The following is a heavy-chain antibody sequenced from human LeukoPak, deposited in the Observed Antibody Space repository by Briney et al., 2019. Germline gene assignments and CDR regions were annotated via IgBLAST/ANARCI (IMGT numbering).Heavy chain of an antibody. CDR3: AKSGGYGLIDY. Sequence: SETLSLTCTVSGGSISSSSSYWGWIRQPPGEGLEWIGSNYYSGSTYYNSSLKSRVTISIDTSKNQVSLKMSSVTAADTAVYYCAKSGGYGLIDYWGQGTLVTVSS. V-gene: IGHV4-39*01. CDR1: GGSISSSSSY. J-gene: IGHJ4*01. D-gene: IGHD6-25*01. CDR2: NYYSGST.